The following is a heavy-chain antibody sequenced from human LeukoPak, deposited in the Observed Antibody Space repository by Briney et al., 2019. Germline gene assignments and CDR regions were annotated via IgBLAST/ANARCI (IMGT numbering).Heavy chain of an antibody. CDR3: ARSTYYYDSSGYRDFDY. J-gene: IGHJ4*02. CDR1: GGSFSGYY. Sequence: PSETLSLTCAVYGGSFSGYYWSWIRQPPGKGLEWIGSIYYSGSTYYNPSLKSRVTISVDTSKNQFSLKLSSVTAADTAVYYCARSTYYYDSSGYRDFDYWGQGTLVTVSS. V-gene: IGHV4-34*01. D-gene: IGHD3-22*01. CDR2: IYYSGST.